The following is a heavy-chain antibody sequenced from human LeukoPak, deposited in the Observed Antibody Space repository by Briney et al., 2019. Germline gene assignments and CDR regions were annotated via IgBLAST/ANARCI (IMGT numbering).Heavy chain of an antibody. CDR2: MHYSGST. D-gene: IGHD3-10*01. V-gene: IGHV4-59*01. Sequence: SETLSLTCTVSGGSISSYYWSWIRQPPGKGLECIGYMHYSGSTNYNPSLKSRVTISVDTSKNQFSLKLSSVTAADTAVYYCARWILYSSGSYSDYGGQGTLVTVSS. CDR1: GGSISSYY. CDR3: ARWILYSSGSYSDY. J-gene: IGHJ4*02.